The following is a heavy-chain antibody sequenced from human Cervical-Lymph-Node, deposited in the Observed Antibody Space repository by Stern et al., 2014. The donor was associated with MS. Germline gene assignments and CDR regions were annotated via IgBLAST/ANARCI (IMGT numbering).Heavy chain of an antibody. D-gene: IGHD3-3*01. CDR1: GFTFSNYG. CDR3: AREGTYYDFWSGYSTFFDY. V-gene: IGHV3-33*01. CDR2: IWYDGSNK. J-gene: IGHJ4*02. Sequence: VQLVESGGGVVQPGRSLRLSCAASGFTFSNYGMHWVRQAPGKGLEWVAVIWYDGSNKYYADSVKGRFTISRDNSKNTLYLQMNSLRAEDTAVYYCAREGTYYDFWSGYSTFFDYWGQGTLVTVSS.